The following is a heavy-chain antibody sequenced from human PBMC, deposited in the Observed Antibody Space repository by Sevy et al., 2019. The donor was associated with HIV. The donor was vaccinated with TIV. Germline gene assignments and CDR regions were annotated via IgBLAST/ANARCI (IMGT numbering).Heavy chain of an antibody. Sequence: GGSLRLSCAASGFTFSSYAMSWVRQAPGKGLEWVSAISGSGGSTYYADSVKGRFTISRDNSKNTLYLQMNSLRAEDTAVYYCAKDGTVDGYNLFYYYYGMDVWGQGTTVTVSS. J-gene: IGHJ6*02. CDR2: ISGSGGST. V-gene: IGHV3-23*01. D-gene: IGHD5-12*01. CDR3: AKDGTVDGYNLFYYYYGMDV. CDR1: GFTFSSYA.